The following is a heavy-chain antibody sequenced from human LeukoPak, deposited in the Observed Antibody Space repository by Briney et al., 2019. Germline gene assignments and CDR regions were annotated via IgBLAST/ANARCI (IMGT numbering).Heavy chain of an antibody. J-gene: IGHJ4*02. Sequence: PGGSLRLSCAASGFTFSSYGMHWVRQAPGKGLEWVAVISYDGSNKYYADSVKGRSTISRDNSKNTLYLQMNSLRAEDTAVYYCAKVVVAASEAGSFDYWGQGTLVTVSS. V-gene: IGHV3-30*18. D-gene: IGHD2-15*01. CDR3: AKVVVAASEAGSFDY. CDR1: GFTFSSYG. CDR2: ISYDGSNK.